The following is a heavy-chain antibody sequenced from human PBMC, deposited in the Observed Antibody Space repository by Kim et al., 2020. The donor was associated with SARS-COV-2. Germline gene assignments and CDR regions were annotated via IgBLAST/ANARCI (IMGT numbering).Heavy chain of an antibody. Sequence: GGSLRLSCAASGFTFSNAWMSWVRQAPGKGLEWVGRIKSKTDGGTTDYAAPVKGRFTISRDDSKNTLYLQMNSLKTEDTAVYYCTSTTSIVVVPAATGRQESDAFDIWGQGTMVTVSS. V-gene: IGHV3-15*01. CDR2: IKSKTDGGTT. D-gene: IGHD2-2*01. J-gene: IGHJ3*02. CDR1: GFTFSNAW. CDR3: TSTTSIVVVPAATGRQESDAFDI.